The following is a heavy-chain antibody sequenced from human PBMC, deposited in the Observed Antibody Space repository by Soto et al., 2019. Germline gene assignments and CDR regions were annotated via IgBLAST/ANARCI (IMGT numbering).Heavy chain of an antibody. CDR2: ISAYNGNT. D-gene: IGHD6-6*01. Sequence: ASVKVSCKASGYTFTSYGISWVRQAPGQGLEWMGWISAYNGNTNYAQKLQGRVTMTTDTSTSTAYMELRSLRSDDTAVYYCARWDSTCSSPGGDAFDIWGQGTMVTVSS. J-gene: IGHJ3*02. V-gene: IGHV1-18*01. CDR1: GYTFTSYG. CDR3: ARWDSTCSSPGGDAFDI.